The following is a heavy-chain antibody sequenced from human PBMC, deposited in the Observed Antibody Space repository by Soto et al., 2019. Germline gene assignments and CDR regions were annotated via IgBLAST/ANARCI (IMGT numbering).Heavy chain of an antibody. CDR1: GGSISSSSYY. J-gene: IGHJ4*02. V-gene: IGHV4-39*01. CDR3: ARLIRLPPTIDY. CDR2: IYYSGST. D-gene: IGHD5-12*01. Sequence: SETLSLTCTVSGGSISSSSYYWGWIRQHPGKGLEWIGSIYYSGSTYYNPSLKSRVTISVDTSKNQFSLKLSSVTAADTAVYYCARLIRLPPTIDYWGQGTLVTVSS.